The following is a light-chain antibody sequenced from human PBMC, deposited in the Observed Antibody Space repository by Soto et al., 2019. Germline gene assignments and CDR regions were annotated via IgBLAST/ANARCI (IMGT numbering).Light chain of an antibody. V-gene: IGKV3D-15*01. J-gene: IGKJ4*01. Sequence: EIVMTQSPATLSVSPGDRATLSCRASQSVDNDLAWYQQKPGQPPRLLIYDASTRATGIPARFSGSQSGTEFTLTISSLLSEDFAGYFCQQYNNWPLTFGEGTKVETK. CDR1: QSVDND. CDR2: DAS. CDR3: QQYNNWPLT.